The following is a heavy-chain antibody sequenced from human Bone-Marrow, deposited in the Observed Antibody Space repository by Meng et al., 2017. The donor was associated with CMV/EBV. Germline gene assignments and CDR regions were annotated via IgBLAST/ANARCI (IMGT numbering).Heavy chain of an antibody. Sequence: SVKVSCKASGGTFSSYAISWVRQAPGQGLEWMGGIIPIFGTANYAQKFQGRVTITTDESTSTAYMELSSLRSEDTAVYYCVTCINTNCYTAADYYGLDVWGQGTTVTVSS. CDR3: VTCINTNCYTAADYYGLDV. V-gene: IGHV1-69*05. CDR2: IIPIFGTA. D-gene: IGHD2-2*02. CDR1: GGTFSSYA. J-gene: IGHJ6*02.